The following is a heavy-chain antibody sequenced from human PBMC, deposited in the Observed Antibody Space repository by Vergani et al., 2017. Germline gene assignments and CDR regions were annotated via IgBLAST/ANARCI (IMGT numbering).Heavy chain of an antibody. Sequence: QLQLQESGPGLVKPSETLSLTCTVSGGSISSSSYYWSWIRQPPGKGLEWIGYIYYSGSTNYNPSLKSRVTISVDTSKNQFSLKLSSVTAADTAVYYCARGPTNDYWGQGTLVTVSS. CDR1: GGSISSSSYY. V-gene: IGHV4-61*01. CDR2: IYYSGST. J-gene: IGHJ4*02. CDR3: ARGPTNDY.